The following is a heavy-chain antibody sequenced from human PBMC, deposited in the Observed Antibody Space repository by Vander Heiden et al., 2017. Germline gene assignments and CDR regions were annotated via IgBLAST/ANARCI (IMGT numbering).Heavy chain of an antibody. J-gene: IGHJ4*02. CDR1: GFTFDDYA. D-gene: IGHD6-6*01. V-gene: IGHV3-9*01. CDR2: ISWNSGSI. CDR3: AKGQRGSSSSPFDY. Sequence: EVQLVESGGGLVQPGRSLRLSCAASGFTFDDYAMHWVRQAPGKGLEWVSGISWNSGSIGYADSVKGRFTISRDNAKNSLYLQMNSLRAEDTALYYCAKGQRGSSSSPFDYWGQGTLVTVSS.